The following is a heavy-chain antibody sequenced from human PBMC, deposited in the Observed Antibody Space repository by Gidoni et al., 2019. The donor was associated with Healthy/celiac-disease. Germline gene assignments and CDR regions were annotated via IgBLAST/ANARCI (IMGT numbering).Heavy chain of an antibody. Sequence: QVQLQQWGAGLLKPSETLSLTCAVYGGSFSGYYWSWIRQPPGKGLEWIGEINHSGSTNYNPSLKSRVTISVDTSKNQFSLKLSSVTAADTAVYYCARGEVGARTIGAFDIWGQGTMVTVSS. CDR1: GGSFSGYY. J-gene: IGHJ3*02. V-gene: IGHV4-34*01. CDR3: ARGEVGARTIGAFDI. D-gene: IGHD1-26*01. CDR2: INHSGST.